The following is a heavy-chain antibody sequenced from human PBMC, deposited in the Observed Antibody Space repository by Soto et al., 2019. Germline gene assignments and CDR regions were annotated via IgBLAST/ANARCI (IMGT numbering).Heavy chain of an antibody. CDR3: ARHPSITGARRYFDY. CDR2: IYPGDSDT. CDR1: GYSFTSYW. V-gene: IGHV5-51*01. D-gene: IGHD1-20*01. Sequence: GESLKISCQGSGYSFTSYWIGWVRQMPGKGLEWMGIIYPGDSDTRYSPSFQGQVTISADKSISTAYLQWSSLKASDTAMYYCARHPSITGARRYFDYWGQGTLVTVSS. J-gene: IGHJ4*02.